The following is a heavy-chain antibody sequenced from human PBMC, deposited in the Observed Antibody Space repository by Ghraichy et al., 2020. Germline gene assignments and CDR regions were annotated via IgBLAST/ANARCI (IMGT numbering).Heavy chain of an antibody. CDR2: IYSGGST. V-gene: IGHV3-53*01. D-gene: IGHD2-2*01. CDR3: ARDPIVVPAAMGAFDI. CDR1: GFTVSSNY. J-gene: IGHJ3*02. Sequence: GGSLRLSCAASGFTVSSNYMSWVRQAPGKGLEWVSVIYSGGSTYYADSVKGRFTISRDNSKNTLYLQMNSLRAEDTAVYYCARDPIVVPAAMGAFDIWGQGTMVTVSS.